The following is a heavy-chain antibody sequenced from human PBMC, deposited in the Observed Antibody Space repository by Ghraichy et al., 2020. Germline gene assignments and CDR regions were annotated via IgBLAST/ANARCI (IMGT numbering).Heavy chain of an antibody. J-gene: IGHJ6*02. V-gene: IGHV1-3*01. D-gene: IGHD5-12*01. CDR2: INAGNGDT. CDR1: GYPFTTYA. CDR3: ARYEELDPSGGFYYYGMDV. Sequence: ASVKVSCKASGYPFTTYAMHWVRQGPGQRLEWMGWINAGNGDTNYSQKFQGRVTFTRDTFATTAYMELSSLRSEDTAVYYCARYEELDPSGGFYYYGMDVWGQGTPVIVSS.